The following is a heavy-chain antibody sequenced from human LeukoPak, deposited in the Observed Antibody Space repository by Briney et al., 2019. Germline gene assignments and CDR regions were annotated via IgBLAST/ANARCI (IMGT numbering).Heavy chain of an antibody. V-gene: IGHV3-48*04. J-gene: IGHJ6*02. CDR2: ISGSSSTI. D-gene: IGHD2-15*01. CDR1: GFTFSSYA. CDR3: ARDFEGHIVVVVAATSRYYYGMDV. Sequence: GGSLRLSYAASGFTFSSYAMSWVRQAPGKGLEWVSAISGSSSTIYYADSVKGRFTISRDNAKNSLYLQMNSLRAEDTAVYYCARDFEGHIVVVVAATSRYYYGMDVWGQGTTVTVSS.